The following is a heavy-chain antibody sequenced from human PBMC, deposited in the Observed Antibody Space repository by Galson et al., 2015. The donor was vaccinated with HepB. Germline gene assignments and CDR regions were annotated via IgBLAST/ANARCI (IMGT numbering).Heavy chain of an antibody. CDR2: INTNTGHP. CDR1: GYTFTTSA. CDR3: ARDRGSHSRFFDS. D-gene: IGHD5-12*01. V-gene: IGHV7-4-1*01. Sequence: SVKVSCKASGYTFTTSALNWVRQAPGQGLEWVGWINTNTGHPTYAQGFTGHFVFSLDTSVSTAYLQTASLRPEDTAIYYCARDRGSHSRFFDSWGQGTLLTVSS. J-gene: IGHJ4*02.